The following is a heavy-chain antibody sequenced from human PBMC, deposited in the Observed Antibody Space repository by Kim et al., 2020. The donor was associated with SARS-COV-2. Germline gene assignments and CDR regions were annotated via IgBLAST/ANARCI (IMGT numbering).Heavy chain of an antibody. Sequence: GGSLRLSCAASGFTFSSYAMSWVRQAPGKGLEWVSVIYSGGSSTYYADSVKGRFTISRDNSKNTLYLQMNSLRAEDTAVYYCAKDSPLWFGELSLDYWGQGTLVTVSS. CDR2: IYSGGSST. D-gene: IGHD3-10*01. V-gene: IGHV3-23*03. CDR1: GFTFSSYA. CDR3: AKDSPLWFGELSLDY. J-gene: IGHJ4*02.